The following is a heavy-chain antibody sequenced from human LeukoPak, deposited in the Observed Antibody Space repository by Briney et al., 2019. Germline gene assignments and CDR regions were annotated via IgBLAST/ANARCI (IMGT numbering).Heavy chain of an antibody. J-gene: IGHJ4*02. CDR3: AREGPYGDYFDY. D-gene: IGHD4-17*01. V-gene: IGHV3-21*01. CDR2: ISSSSSHI. Sequence: GGSLRLSCAASGFTFSSYSMNWVRQAPGKGLEWVSSISSSSSHIYYADSVKGRFTISRDNAKNSLYLQMNSLRAEDTAVYYCAREGPYGDYFDYWGQGTLVTVSS. CDR1: GFTFSSYS.